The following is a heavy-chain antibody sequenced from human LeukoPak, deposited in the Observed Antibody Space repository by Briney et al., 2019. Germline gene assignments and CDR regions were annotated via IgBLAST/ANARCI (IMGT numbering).Heavy chain of an antibody. CDR2: IRYDGSNK. V-gene: IGHV3-30*02. CDR1: GFTFSSYG. CDR3: ARRPPTNWGLDY. Sequence: GGSLRLSCAASGFTFSSYGMHWVRQAPGKGLEWVAFIRYDGSNKYYADSVKGRFTISRDNSKNTLYLQMNSLRAEDTAVYYCARRPPTNWGLDYWGQGTLVTVSS. D-gene: IGHD7-27*01. J-gene: IGHJ4*02.